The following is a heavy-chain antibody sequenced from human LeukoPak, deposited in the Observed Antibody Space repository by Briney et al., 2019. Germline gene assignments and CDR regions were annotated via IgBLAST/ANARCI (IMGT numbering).Heavy chain of an antibody. V-gene: IGHV1-8*03. CDR3: ARERYRDGYNINDY. Sequence: ASVKVSCKASGYTFTSYDINWVRQATGQGLEWMGWMNPNSGNTGYAQKFQGRVTITRNTSISTAYMELSSLRSEDTAVYYCARERYRDGYNINDYWGQGTLVTVSS. CDR2: MNPNSGNT. CDR1: GYTFTSYD. D-gene: IGHD5-24*01. J-gene: IGHJ4*02.